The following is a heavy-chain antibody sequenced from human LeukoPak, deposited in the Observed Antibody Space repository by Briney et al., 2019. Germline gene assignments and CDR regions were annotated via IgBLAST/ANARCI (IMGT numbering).Heavy chain of an antibody. J-gene: IGHJ5*02. V-gene: IGHV1-18*01. CDR1: GYTFTSYG. CDR2: ISAYNGNT. D-gene: IGHD2/OR15-2a*01. Sequence: ASVKVSCKASGYTFTSYGISWVRQAPGQVLEWMGWISAYNGNTNYAQKLQGRVTMTTDTSTSTAYMELRSLRSDDTAVYYCARDIDYLNWFDPWGQGTLVTVFS. CDR3: ARDIDYLNWFDP.